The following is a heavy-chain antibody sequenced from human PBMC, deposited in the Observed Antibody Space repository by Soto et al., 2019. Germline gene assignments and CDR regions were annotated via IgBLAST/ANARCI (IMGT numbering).Heavy chain of an antibody. CDR2: INHSGST. CDR3: ARVMESGAPDGGH. J-gene: IGHJ4*02. V-gene: IGHV4-34*01. D-gene: IGHD2-15*01. CDR1: GGSLSGYY. Sequence: QVQLQQWGAGLLKPSETLSLTCAVYGGSLSGYYWSWIRQPPGKGPEWIGEINHSGSTKYNTSLKSRVAISVDTSKNQVSLKVRSVTAADTAVYYCARVMESGAPDGGHWGQGTLVSVSS.